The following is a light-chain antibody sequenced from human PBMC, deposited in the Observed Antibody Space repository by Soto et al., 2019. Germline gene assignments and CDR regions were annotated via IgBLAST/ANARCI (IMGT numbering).Light chain of an antibody. Sequence: EIVLTQSPGTLSLSPGERATLSCRASQSVSRSYLAWYQQKPGQAPRLLIYGASSRATGIPDRFSGSGSGTDFTLTISRLEPEDFAVYYCQQCGSSPWTFGQGTKVEIK. V-gene: IGKV3-20*01. J-gene: IGKJ1*01. CDR3: QQCGSSPWT. CDR2: GAS. CDR1: QSVSRSY.